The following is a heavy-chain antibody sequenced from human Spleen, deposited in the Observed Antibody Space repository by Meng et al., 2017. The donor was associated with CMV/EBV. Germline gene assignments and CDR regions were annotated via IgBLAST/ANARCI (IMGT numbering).Heavy chain of an antibody. CDR2: VNPKSGVS. J-gene: IGHJ4*02. V-gene: IGHV1-2*02. CDR3: ALVSFDKNGYPYLDN. CDR1: GHIFTGFY. Sequence: KVSCRPSGHIFTGFYIHYMRQAPGQGLEWMGWVNPKSGVSNYAQKFQGRVTLTKDYMELSRLSFDDSAMYYCALVSFDKNGYPYLDNWDPGTLVTVSS. D-gene: IGHD5-18*01.